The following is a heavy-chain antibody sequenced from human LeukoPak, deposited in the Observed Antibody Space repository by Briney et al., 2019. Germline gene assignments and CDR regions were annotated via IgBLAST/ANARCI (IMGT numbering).Heavy chain of an antibody. D-gene: IGHD6-13*01. V-gene: IGHV3-33*01. CDR2: IWYDGSNK. CDR1: GFTFSSYG. CDR3: ARRGAAAGRNAFDL. J-gene: IGHJ3*01. Sequence: GGSLRLSCAASGFTFSSYGMHWVRQAPGKGLEWVAVIWYDGSNKYYADSVKGRFTISRDNSKNTPYLQMNSLRAEDTAVFYCARRGAAAGRNAFDLWGQGTMVTVSS.